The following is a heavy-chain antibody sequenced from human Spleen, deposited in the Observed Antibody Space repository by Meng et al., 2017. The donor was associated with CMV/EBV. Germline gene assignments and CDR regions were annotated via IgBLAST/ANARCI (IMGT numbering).Heavy chain of an antibody. CDR1: GFTFSSCT. V-gene: IGHV3-21*01. D-gene: IGHD4-11*01. CDR2: LSSGNSYT. J-gene: IGHJ6*02. CDR3: ARDPPLNSNFYYGMDV. Sequence: GESLKISCAASGFTFSSCTMNWVRQAPGKGLEWVSPLSSGNSYTYYADSVKGRFTISRDNAKNSLYLQMSSLRAEDTAVYYCARDPPLNSNFYYGMDVWGQGTTVTVSS.